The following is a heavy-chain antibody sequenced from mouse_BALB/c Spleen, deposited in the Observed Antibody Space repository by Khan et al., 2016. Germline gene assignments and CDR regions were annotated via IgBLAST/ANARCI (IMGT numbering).Heavy chain of an antibody. J-gene: IGHJ3*01. V-gene: IGHV1S53*03. CDR3: KKLWPFAY. CDR1: GYTFTDHA. Sequence: QVQLKESDTELVKPGASVKISCKASGYTFTDHAIHWVKQRPEQGLEWIGYISTGNGDITYNEKFKGKATLTADKSSSNAYMQLNSLTSEDSAVYFCKKLWPFAYWDQGTLVTVSA. CDR2: ISTGNGDI. D-gene: IGHD1-1*02.